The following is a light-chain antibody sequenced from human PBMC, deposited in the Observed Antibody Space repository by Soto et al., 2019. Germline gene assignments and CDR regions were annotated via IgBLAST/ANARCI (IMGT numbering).Light chain of an antibody. J-gene: IGKJ1*01. CDR3: QHYNSYSEA. V-gene: IGKV1-5*03. Sequence: DIQMTQSPSTLSGSVGDRVTITCRASQTISSWFAWYQQKPGKAPKLLIYKASTLKSGVPSRFSGSGSGTEFPLTISSLQPDDFATYFCQHYNSYSEAFGQGTKV. CDR1: QTISSW. CDR2: KAS.